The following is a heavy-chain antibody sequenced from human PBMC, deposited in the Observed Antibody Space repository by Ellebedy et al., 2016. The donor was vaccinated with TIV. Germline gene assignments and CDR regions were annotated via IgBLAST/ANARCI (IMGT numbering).Heavy chain of an antibody. Sequence: GSLRLSXGVYGGSFSVFYWTWIRQAPGKGLEWIGEINHRGSTNYNPSLKSRVTISVATSKNQFSLKLDSVTAADTAMYFCARRVGGAYASWGQGTLVTVAS. CDR3: ARRVGGAYAS. CDR1: GGSFSVFY. V-gene: IGHV4-34*01. D-gene: IGHD4-23*01. CDR2: INHRGST. J-gene: IGHJ5*02.